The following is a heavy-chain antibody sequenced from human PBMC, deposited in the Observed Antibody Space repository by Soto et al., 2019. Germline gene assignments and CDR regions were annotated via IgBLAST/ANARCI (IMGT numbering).Heavy chain of an antibody. CDR3: ARDLNSYSSSWYDY. Sequence: VASVKVSCKASGYTFTSYGISWVRQAPGQGLEWMGWISAYNGNTNYAQKLQGRVTMTTDTSTSTAYMELRSLRSDDTAVYYCARDLNSYSSSWYDYWGQGTLVTVSS. V-gene: IGHV1-18*04. D-gene: IGHD6-13*01. CDR1: GYTFTSYG. J-gene: IGHJ4*02. CDR2: ISAYNGNT.